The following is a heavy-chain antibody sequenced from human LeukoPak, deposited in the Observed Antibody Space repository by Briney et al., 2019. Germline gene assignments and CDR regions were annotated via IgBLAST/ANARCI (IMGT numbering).Heavy chain of an antibody. CDR1: GFTFSSYS. D-gene: IGHD2-2*01. CDR3: AKGLYQVIYYGMDV. Sequence: GGSLRLSCAAFGFTFSSYSMNWVRQAPGKGLEWVAVIWYDGSNKYYADSVKGRFTISRDNSKNTLYLQMNSLRAEDTAVYYCAKGLYQVIYYGMDVWGQGTTVTVSS. CDR2: IWYDGSNK. V-gene: IGHV3-33*06. J-gene: IGHJ6*02.